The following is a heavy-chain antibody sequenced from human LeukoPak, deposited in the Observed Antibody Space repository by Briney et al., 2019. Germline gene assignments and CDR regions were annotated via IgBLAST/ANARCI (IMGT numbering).Heavy chain of an antibody. Sequence: SETLSLTCAVYGGSLSGYYWSWIRQPPGKGLEWIGYIYYSGSTNYNPSLKSRVTISVDTSKNQFSLKLSSVTAADTAVYYCARETMVTLGYAFDIWGQGTMVTVSS. J-gene: IGHJ3*02. D-gene: IGHD4/OR15-4a*01. V-gene: IGHV4-59*01. CDR2: IYYSGST. CDR3: ARETMVTLGYAFDI. CDR1: GGSLSGYY.